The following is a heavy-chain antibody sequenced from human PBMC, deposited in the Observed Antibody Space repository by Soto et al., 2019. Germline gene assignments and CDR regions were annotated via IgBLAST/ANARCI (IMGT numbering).Heavy chain of an antibody. J-gene: IGHJ5*02. CDR2: ISPYNGNT. CDR3: ATSYDSGFDP. Sequence: QIPLVQSGAEVKKPGASVRVSCKASGYAFSNYGISWIRQAPGLGLEWMGWISPYNGNTDYAQSLQGRVTMTTDTSTNTAYMELRSLTSDVTAVYYCATSYDSGFDPWGQGTLVTVSS. D-gene: IGHD5-12*01. CDR1: GYAFSNYG. V-gene: IGHV1-18*04.